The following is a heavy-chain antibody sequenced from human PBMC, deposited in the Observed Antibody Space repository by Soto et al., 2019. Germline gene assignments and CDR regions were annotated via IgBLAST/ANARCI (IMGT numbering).Heavy chain of an antibody. V-gene: IGHV3-74*01. CDR1: GFTFSSYW. CDR2: MNSDGRSI. Sequence: GGSLRLSYAASGFTFSSYWMHWVRQAPGKGPEWVSRMNSDGRSIKYSDSVKGRFTASRDNAKSTLFLQMNSLRAEDTAVYYCATAEVDYWGPGTLVTVSS. CDR3: ATAEVDY. J-gene: IGHJ4*02.